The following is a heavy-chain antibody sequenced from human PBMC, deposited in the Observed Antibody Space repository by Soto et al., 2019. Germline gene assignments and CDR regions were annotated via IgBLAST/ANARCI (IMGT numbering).Heavy chain of an antibody. V-gene: IGHV4-31*03. D-gene: IGHD3-3*01. CDR2: IYYSGST. CDR3: ARERRFSDWFDP. Sequence: PSETLSLTCTVSGVSISSGGYYLSWLRQHPGKGLEWIGYIYYSGSTYYNPSLKSRVTISVDTSKNQFSLKLSSVTAADTAVYYCARERRFSDWFDPWGQGTLVTVSS. J-gene: IGHJ5*02. CDR1: GVSISSGGYY.